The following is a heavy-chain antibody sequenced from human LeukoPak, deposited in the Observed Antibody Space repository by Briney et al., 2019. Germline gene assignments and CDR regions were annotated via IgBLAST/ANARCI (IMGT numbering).Heavy chain of an antibody. CDR2: IYTSGST. D-gene: IGHD3-10*01. CDR3: ARGLRSYYYGSGSYYDY. V-gene: IGHV4-61*02. CDR1: GGSISSGSYY. Sequence: SQTLSLTCTVSGGSISSGSYYWSWIRQPAGKGLEWIGRIYTSGSTNYNPSLKSRVTISVDTSKNQFSLKLSSVTAADTAVYYCARGLRSYYYGSGSYYDYWGQGTLVTVSS. J-gene: IGHJ4*02.